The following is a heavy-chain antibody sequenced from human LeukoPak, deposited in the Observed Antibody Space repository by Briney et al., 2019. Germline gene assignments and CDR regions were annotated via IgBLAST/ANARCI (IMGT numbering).Heavy chain of an antibody. Sequence: GASVKVSCKASGYTFTSYDINWVRQATGQRLEWMGWMNPNSGNTGYAQKLQGRVTMTRNTSISTPYMELSSLRAEDTAVYYCARGGRTYYYGSGSYFDWGQGTLVTVSS. CDR1: GYTFTSYD. J-gene: IGHJ4*02. D-gene: IGHD3-10*01. CDR3: ARGGRTYYYGSGSYFD. CDR2: MNPNSGNT. V-gene: IGHV1-8*01.